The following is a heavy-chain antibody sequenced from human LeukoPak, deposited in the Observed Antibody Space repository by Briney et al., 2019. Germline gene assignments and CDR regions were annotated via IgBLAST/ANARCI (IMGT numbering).Heavy chain of an antibody. CDR2: INHSGST. V-gene: IGHV4-34*01. J-gene: IGHJ4*02. CDR3: ARDPSYGGNSDY. CDR1: GGSFSGYY. Sequence: PSETLSLTCAVYGGSFSGYYWSWIRQPPGKGLEWIGEINHSGSTNYNPSLKSRVTISVDTSKNQFFLKLSSVTAADTAVYYCARDPSYGGNSDYWGQGTLVTVSS. D-gene: IGHD4-23*01.